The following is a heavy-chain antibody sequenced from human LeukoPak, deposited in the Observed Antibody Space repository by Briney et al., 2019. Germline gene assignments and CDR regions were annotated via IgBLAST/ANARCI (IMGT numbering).Heavy chain of an antibody. D-gene: IGHD2-21*02. V-gene: IGHV3-23*01. CDR2: IVGGDGGT. J-gene: IGHJ4*02. Sequence: GGTLRLSCAASGFSVSDNGMSWVRQAPGKGLEWVSGIVGGDGGTYYADSVKGRFTVSRDNSKNTLYVQMKSLRAEDTAVYYCAKDFVVVPGNVNYFDYWGQGTLVTVSS. CDR3: AKDFVVVPGNVNYFDY. CDR1: GFSVSDNG.